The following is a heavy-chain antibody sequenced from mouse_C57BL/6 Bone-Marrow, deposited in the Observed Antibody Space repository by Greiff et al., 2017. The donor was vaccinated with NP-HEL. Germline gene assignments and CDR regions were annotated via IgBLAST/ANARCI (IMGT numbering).Heavy chain of an antibody. CDR2: IYSGGGDT. CDR1: GYAFSSSW. V-gene: IGHV1-82*01. CDR3: ARGGILLRGYFDD. Sequence: VHLQQSGPDLVKPGASVKISCKASGYAFSSSWMNWVQPSPGKGLEWIGRIYSGGGDTYYNGSFKGQSTLTADKSSSTAYMQLSSLTSEDSAVYFCARGGILLRGYFDDWGTGTTVTVSS. J-gene: IGHJ1*03. D-gene: IGHD1-1*01.